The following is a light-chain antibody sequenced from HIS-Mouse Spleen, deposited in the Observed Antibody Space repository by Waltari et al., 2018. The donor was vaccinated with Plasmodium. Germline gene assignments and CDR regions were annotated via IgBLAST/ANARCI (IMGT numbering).Light chain of an antibody. CDR2: EVS. J-gene: IGLJ2*01. CDR1: SSDVGGYNY. Sequence: QSALTQPASVSGSPGQSLTISCTGTSSDVGGYNYVYWYQPHPGKAPKLMIYEVSNRPSGVSNRFSGSKSGNTASLTISGLQAEDEADYYCSSYTSSSTLDVVFGGGTKLTVL. V-gene: IGLV2-14*01. CDR3: SSYTSSSTLDVV.